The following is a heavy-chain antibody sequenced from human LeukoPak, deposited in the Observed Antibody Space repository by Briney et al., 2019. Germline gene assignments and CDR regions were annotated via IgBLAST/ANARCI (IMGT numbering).Heavy chain of an antibody. CDR1: GFTFSSYA. D-gene: IGHD3-16*01. CDR3: AKDDKGDFYFDY. Sequence: PGGSLRLSCAASGFTFSSYAMSWVRQAPGKGLEWVSSVRGSGGSTYYSDSVRGRFTISRDISKNTVYLQMNSLRAEDTAMYYCAKDDKGDFYFDYWGQGTLVTVSS. J-gene: IGHJ4*02. CDR2: VRGSGGST. V-gene: IGHV3-23*01.